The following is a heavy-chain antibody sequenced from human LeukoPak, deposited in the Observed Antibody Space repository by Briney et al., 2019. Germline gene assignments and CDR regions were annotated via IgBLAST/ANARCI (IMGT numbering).Heavy chain of an antibody. CDR3: ARDTNLRDSFDI. Sequence: SETLSLTCTVSGYSISSGYYWGWIRQPPGKGLEWIGSIYHSGSTYYNPSLKSRVTISVDTSKNQFSLKLSSVTAADTAVYYCARDTNLRDSFDIWGQGTMVTVSS. CDR2: IYHSGST. D-gene: IGHD2-8*01. V-gene: IGHV4-38-2*02. J-gene: IGHJ3*02. CDR1: GYSISSGYY.